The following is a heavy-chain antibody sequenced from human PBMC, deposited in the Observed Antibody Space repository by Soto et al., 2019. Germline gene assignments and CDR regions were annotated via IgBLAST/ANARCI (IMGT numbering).Heavy chain of an antibody. D-gene: IGHD3-3*01. CDR1: GYPVTAYY. CDR2: INPATGAA. J-gene: IGHJ3*02. V-gene: IGHV1-2*02. CDR3: ARGGGVGVAGSAAFDM. Sequence: QLHLVQSGAVVKKPGASVTVSCSASGYPVTAYYMHWVRQAPGRGVEWMGGINPATGAAKYTQTFQGRVNMTRCTSTGTVFMELSGLTSEDTAVFYCARGGGVGVAGSAAFDMWGQGTLVTVSS.